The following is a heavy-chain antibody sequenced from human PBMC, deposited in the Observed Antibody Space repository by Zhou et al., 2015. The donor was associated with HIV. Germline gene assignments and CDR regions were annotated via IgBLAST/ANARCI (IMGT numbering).Heavy chain of an antibody. Sequence: EVQLVESGGGLVQPGGSLRLSCAASGFYFTGSAMHWVRQASGKGLEWLGHIRTKTNNYATAYAASLQGRFTISRDDSKNTAFLHMNSLRIDDTAVYYCTRLGGYCSKTTCYRNYWGQGTLVTVSS. CDR2: IRTKTNNYAT. D-gene: IGHD2-2*01. V-gene: IGHV3-73*01. J-gene: IGHJ4*02. CDR1: GFYFTGSA. CDR3: TRLGGYCSKTTCYRNY.